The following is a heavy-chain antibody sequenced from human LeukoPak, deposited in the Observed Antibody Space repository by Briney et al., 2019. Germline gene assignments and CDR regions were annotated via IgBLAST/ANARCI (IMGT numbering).Heavy chain of an antibody. CDR2: ISAYNGNT. CDR1: GYTFTSYD. CDR3: ARSSYYDFWSGFYYFDY. V-gene: IGHV1-18*01. D-gene: IGHD3-3*01. Sequence: ASVKVSCKASGYTFTSYDINWVRQAPGQGLEWMGRISAYNGNTNYAQKLQGRVTMTTDTSASTAYMELRSLRSDDTAVYYCARSSYYDFWSGFYYFDYWGQGTLVTVSS. J-gene: IGHJ4*02.